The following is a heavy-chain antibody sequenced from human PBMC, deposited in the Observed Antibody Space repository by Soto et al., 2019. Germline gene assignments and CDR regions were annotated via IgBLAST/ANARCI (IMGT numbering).Heavy chain of an antibody. J-gene: IGHJ6*02. CDR1: GGTFSSYA. CDR3: ARDKQQLASNYYYYYGMDV. D-gene: IGHD6-13*01. V-gene: IGHV1-69*13. Sequence: SVKVSCKASGGTFSSYAISWVRQAPGQGLEWMGGIIPIFGTANYAQKFQGRVTITADESTSTAYMELSSLRSEDTAVYYCARDKQQLASNYYYYYGMDVWGQGTTVTVSS. CDR2: IIPIFGTA.